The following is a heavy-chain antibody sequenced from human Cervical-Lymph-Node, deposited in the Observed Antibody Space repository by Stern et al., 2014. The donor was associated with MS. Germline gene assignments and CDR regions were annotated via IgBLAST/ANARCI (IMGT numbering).Heavy chain of an antibody. CDR1: GGNFSTYA. D-gene: IGHD1-14*01. J-gene: IGHJ4*02. V-gene: IGHV1-69*18. CDR3: TVASAASEFDF. CDR2: IIAFSGAA. Sequence: QVQLVQSGGEMKKAGASVRVSCKTSGGNFSTYAVSWVRQAPGQGLEWMDRIIAFSGAADYTQTLKGGLTFTADEPTTSAYMDLRSLRSEDTAVYLCTVASAASEFDFWGQGTLVVVSS.